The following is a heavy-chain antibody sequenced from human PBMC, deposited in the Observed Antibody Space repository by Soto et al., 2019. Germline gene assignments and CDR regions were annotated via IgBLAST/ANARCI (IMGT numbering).Heavy chain of an antibody. Sequence: SVKVSCKASGGTFRSYFFSWLRRAPGQGLEWMGGVFPIFGTVNYAQKFRGRVTITADESTSTVYMELASLTSEDTAVYFCARILEFRDGYISHFDYWGQGTVVTVPQ. D-gene: IGHD5-18*01. CDR1: GGTFRSYF. CDR2: VFPIFGTV. CDR3: ARILEFRDGYISHFDY. J-gene: IGHJ4*02. V-gene: IGHV1-69*13.